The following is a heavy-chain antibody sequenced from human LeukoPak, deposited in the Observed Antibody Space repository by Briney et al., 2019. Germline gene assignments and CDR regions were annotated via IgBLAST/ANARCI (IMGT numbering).Heavy chain of an antibody. CDR1: GYTFTSNY. J-gene: IGHJ3*02. V-gene: IGHV1-46*01. CDR2: ISPSGGST. CDR3: ARGGPTMIVAPGDAFDI. Sequence: ASVKVSCKAFGYTFTSNYMHWVRQAPGQGPEWMGVISPSGGSTTYAQKFQGRVTLTRDMSTSTDYLELSSLRSEDTAVYYCARGGPTMIVAPGDAFDIWGQGTMVTVSS. D-gene: IGHD3-22*01.